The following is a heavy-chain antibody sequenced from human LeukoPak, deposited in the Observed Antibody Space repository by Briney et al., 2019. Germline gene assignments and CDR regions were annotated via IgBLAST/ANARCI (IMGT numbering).Heavy chain of an antibody. D-gene: IGHD3-16*01. CDR3: ARANDDYVWGSSRYNWFDP. V-gene: IGHV4-59*07. CDR2: IYYSGST. J-gene: IGHJ5*02. CDR1: GGSISSYY. Sequence: PSDTLSLTCTVSGGSISSYYWSWIRQPPGKGREWIGDIYYSGSTNYNPSLNSRVTISVHTPKNQFSLKLSSVTAADTAVYCCARANDDYVWGSSRYNWFDPWGQGTLVTVSS.